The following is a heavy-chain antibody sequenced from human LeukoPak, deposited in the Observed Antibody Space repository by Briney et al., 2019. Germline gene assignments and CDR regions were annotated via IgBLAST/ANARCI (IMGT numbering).Heavy chain of an antibody. CDR1: GGSISSYY. CDR3: ARDPIYLGWSPYHYYYGMDV. V-gene: IGHV4-59*12. CDR2: IYYSGST. D-gene: IGHD1-26*01. J-gene: IGHJ6*02. Sequence: SETLSLTCTVSGGSISSYYWSWIRQPPGKGLEWIGYIYYSGSTNYNPSLKSRVTISVDTSKNQFSLKLSSVTAADTAVYYCARDPIYLGWSPYHYYYGMDVWGQGTTVIVSS.